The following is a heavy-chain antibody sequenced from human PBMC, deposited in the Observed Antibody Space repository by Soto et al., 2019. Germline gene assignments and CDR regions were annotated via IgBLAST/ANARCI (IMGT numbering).Heavy chain of an antibody. CDR1: GGSVSSGAYY. J-gene: IGHJ3*02. CDR2: IYYSGST. CDR3: ARARLRAVYAFDI. Sequence: QVQLQESDAGLVKASQTLSLTCTVSGGSVSSGAYYWTWIRQRPGKGLEWIGYIYYSGSTDYSPSLKSRLSMSLDTAKNQFSLRLSSVTAADTAMYYCARARLRAVYAFDIWGQGTMVTVSS. D-gene: IGHD5-12*01. V-gene: IGHV4-31*03.